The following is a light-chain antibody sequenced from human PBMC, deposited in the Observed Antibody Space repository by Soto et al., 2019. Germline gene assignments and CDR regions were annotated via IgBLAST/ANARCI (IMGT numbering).Light chain of an antibody. J-gene: IGKJ1*01. CDR1: QAISTY. V-gene: IGKV1-27*01. CDR3: QNYNGAPWT. CDR2: AAS. Sequence: DILLTQSPSSLSAAVVARVTITCRASQAISTYLVWYQQKPGTVPKLLIFAASTLQSGVPSRFSGSGSGTDFTLTISSLQPEDVATYYCQNYNGAPWTFGQGTKVDIK.